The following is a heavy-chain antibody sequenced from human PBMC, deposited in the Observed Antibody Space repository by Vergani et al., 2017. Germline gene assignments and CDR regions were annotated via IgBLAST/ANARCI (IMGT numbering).Heavy chain of an antibody. V-gene: IGHV3-49*04. CDR3: TRDGSEYSSGWYPAFDI. CDR1: GFTFGDYA. J-gene: IGHJ3*02. D-gene: IGHD6-19*01. Sequence: EVQLVESGGGLVQPGRSLRLSCTASGFTFGDYAMSWVRQAPGKGLEWVGFIRSKAYGGTTEYAASVKGRFTISRDASKSIAYLQMNSLKTEATAVYYCTRDGSEYSSGWYPAFDIWGQGTMVTVSS. CDR2: IRSKAYGGTT.